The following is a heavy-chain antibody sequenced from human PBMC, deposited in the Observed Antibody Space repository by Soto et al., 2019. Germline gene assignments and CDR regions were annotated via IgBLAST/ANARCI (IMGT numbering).Heavy chain of an antibody. J-gene: IGHJ6*02. CDR3: ARDLYYYGSGSYYYYYYGMDV. CDR1: GYSFTSYW. V-gene: IGHV5-51*01. CDR2: IYPGDSDT. D-gene: IGHD3-10*01. Sequence: PGESLKISCKGSGYSFTSYWIGWVRQMPGKGLEWMGIIYPGDSDTRYSPSFQGQVTISADKSISTAYLQWSSLKASDTAMYYCARDLYYYGSGSYYYYYYGMDVWGQGTTVTVSS.